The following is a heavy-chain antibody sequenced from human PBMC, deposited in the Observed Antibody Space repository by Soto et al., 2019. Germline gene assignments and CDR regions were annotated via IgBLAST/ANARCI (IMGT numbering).Heavy chain of an antibody. CDR2: IKKDGSEK. V-gene: IGHV3-7*01. J-gene: IGHJ4*02. Sequence: GGSLRLSCAASGFTFSNYWMSWVRQAAGKGLEWVANIKKDGSEKYYVDSVKGRFTISRDNAQKSVYLQMSSLRAEDTAVYYCAGSSGWIFNYWGQGTLVTVSS. CDR3: AGSSGWIFNY. D-gene: IGHD6-19*01. CDR1: GFTFSNYW.